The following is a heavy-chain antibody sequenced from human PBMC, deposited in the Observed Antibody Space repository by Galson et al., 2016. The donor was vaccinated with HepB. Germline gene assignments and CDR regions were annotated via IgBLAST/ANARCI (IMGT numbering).Heavy chain of an antibody. CDR3: ARDVQYRFDY. D-gene: IGHD2/OR15-2a*01. V-gene: IGHV1-18*01. CDR2: ISTYSGDT. Sequence: SVKVSCKASGYTFTTSGISWVRQAPGQGLGWMGWISTYSGDTEYAQNFQGGLTLTTDSSTTTAYMELRSLRFDDTAMYYCARDVQYRFDYWGRGTLVTVSS. CDR1: GYTFTTSG. J-gene: IGHJ4*02.